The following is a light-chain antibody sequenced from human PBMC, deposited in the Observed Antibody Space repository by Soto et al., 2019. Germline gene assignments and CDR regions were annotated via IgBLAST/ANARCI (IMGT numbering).Light chain of an antibody. J-gene: IGLJ2*01. V-gene: IGLV2-14*03. CDR1: STDVGDFNY. CDR3: SSYSSSTTHVV. CDR2: DVS. Sequence: QPVLTQPASVSGSHGRSVTISCTGTSTDVGDFNYVSWYQHLPGRAPKLIIYDVSNRPSGISYRFSASKSGRTASLTISGLQAEDEADYYCSSYSSSTTHVVFGGGTKLTVL.